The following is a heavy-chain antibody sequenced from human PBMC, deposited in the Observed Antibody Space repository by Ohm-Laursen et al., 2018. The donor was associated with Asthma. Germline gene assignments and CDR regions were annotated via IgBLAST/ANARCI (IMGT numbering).Heavy chain of an antibody. D-gene: IGHD2-21*01. CDR2: IYIRNT. CDR1: GYSVTSYA. J-gene: IGHJ4*02. CDR3: VRDVVDRFDF. V-gene: IGHV1-18*04. Sequence: SVKVSCKASGYSVTSYAFSWVRQAPGQRPEWMGWIYIRNTNYAPKFRDRITLSTDTSTNTAYMDLRSLRSDDTAVYYCVRDVVDRFDFWGQGSLVIVSS.